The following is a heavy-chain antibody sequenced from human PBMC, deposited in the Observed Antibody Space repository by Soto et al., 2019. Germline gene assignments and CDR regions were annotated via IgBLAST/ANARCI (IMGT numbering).Heavy chain of an antibody. CDR3: ARNGVRGAWFDP. CDR2: IYYSGST. Sequence: PSETLSLTCTVSGGSISSGGYYWSWIRQHPGKGLEWIGYIYYSGSTYYNPSLKSRVTISVDTSKNQFSLKLSSVTAADTAVYYCARNGVRGAWFDPWGQGTLVTVSS. J-gene: IGHJ5*02. D-gene: IGHD3-10*01. CDR1: GGSISSGGYY. V-gene: IGHV4-31*03.